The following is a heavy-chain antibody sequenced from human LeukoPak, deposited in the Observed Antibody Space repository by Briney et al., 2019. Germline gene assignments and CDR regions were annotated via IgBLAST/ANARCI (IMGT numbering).Heavy chain of an antibody. D-gene: IGHD6-6*01. CDR2: INHSGST. CDR1: GGSFSGYY. J-gene: IGHJ6*02. Sequence: SETLSLTCAVYGGSFSGYYWSWIRQPPGKGLEWIGEINHSGSTNYNPSLKSRVTISVDTSKNQFSLKLSSVTAADTAVYYCARPCPRKYYYYYYGMDVWGQGTTVTVSS. CDR3: ARPCPRKYYYYYYGMDV. V-gene: IGHV4-34*01.